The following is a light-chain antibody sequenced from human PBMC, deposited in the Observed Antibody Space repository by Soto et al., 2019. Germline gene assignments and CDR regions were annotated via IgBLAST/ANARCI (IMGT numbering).Light chain of an antibody. CDR1: QTISSW. J-gene: IGKJ1*01. CDR3: QQYNNWPP. CDR2: DAS. Sequence: DIQMTHSPSTLSASVGDRVTISCRASQTISSWLAWYQQKPGKAPKLLIYDASGLESGVPSRFSGSGSGTEFTLTISSLQSEDFAVYYCQQYNNWPPFGQGTKVDIK. V-gene: IGKV1-5*01.